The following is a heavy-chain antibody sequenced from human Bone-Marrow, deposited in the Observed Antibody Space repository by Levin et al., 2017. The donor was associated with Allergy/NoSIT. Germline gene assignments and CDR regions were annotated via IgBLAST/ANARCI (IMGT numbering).Heavy chain of an antibody. V-gene: IGHV3-33*01. CDR1: GFSFIHYG. J-gene: IGHJ3*01. CDR2: IWSDGSNQ. Sequence: PGGSLRLSCEASGFSFIHYGMHWVRQAPGKGLEWVSVIWSDGSNQNYSDSVKGRFTISRDNSINTLYLQMNSRRLEETAIYYCARGELTRSRWYSYDGLDVWGQGTSVIVSS. CDR3: ARGELTRSRWYSYDGLDV. D-gene: IGHD6-13*01.